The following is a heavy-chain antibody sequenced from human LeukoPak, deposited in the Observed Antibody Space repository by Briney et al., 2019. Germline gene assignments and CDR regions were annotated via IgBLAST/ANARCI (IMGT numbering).Heavy chain of an antibody. J-gene: IGHJ5*02. CDR1: GGTFSSYA. Sequence: ASVKVSCKASGGTFSSYAISWVRQAPGQGLEWMGGIIPIFGTANYAQKFQGRVTITADESTSTAYMELSSLRSEDTAVYYCARALKGNYYSGSGTYRWFAPWGQGTLVTVSS. CDR2: IIPIFGTA. V-gene: IGHV1-69*13. D-gene: IGHD3-10*01. CDR3: ARALKGNYYSGSGTYRWFAP.